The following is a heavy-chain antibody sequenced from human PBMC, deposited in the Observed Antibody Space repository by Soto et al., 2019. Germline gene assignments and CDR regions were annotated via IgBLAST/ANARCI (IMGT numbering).Heavy chain of an antibody. CDR2: IYYSGST. D-gene: IGHD2-15*01. J-gene: IGHJ4*02. Sequence: SETLSLTCTVSGGSISSYYWSWIRQPPGKGLEWIGYIYYSGSTNYNPSLKSRVTISVDTSKNQFSLKLSSVTAADTAVYYCARLRVENYVDYWGQGTLVTVSS. CDR3: ARLRVENYVDY. CDR1: GGSISSYY. V-gene: IGHV4-59*01.